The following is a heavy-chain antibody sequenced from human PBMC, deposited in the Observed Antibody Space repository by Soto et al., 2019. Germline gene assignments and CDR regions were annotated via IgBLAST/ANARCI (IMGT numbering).Heavy chain of an antibody. CDR1: GYSFTNND. J-gene: IGHJ5*02. D-gene: IGHD3-16*01. Sequence: ASVTVSCKASGYSFTNNDVSWVRQATGQGLEWMGWMNPGSGDTGYAQKFQGRVTMTRDISIATAYMELSSLRSDDTAIYYCARMETFGSLNWFDPWGQGTLVT. V-gene: IGHV1-8*01. CDR3: ARMETFGSLNWFDP. CDR2: MNPGSGDT.